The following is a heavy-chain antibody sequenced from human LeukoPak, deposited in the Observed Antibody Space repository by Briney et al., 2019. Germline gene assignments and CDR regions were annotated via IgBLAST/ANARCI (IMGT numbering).Heavy chain of an antibody. D-gene: IGHD6-13*01. V-gene: IGHV3-23*01. CDR3: AKVETAAAATLRGFDY. J-gene: IGHJ4*02. CDR2: IGGSGGST. Sequence: GSLRLSCAASGFTFSSYAMSWVRQAPGKGLEWVSSIGGSGGSTYYADSVKGRFTISRDNSKSTLYLQMNSLRAEDTAVYYCAKVETAAAATLRGFDYWGQGTLVTVSS. CDR1: GFTFSSYA.